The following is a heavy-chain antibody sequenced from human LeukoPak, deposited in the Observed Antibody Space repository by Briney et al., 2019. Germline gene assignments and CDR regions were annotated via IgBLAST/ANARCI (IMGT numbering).Heavy chain of an antibody. V-gene: IGHV4-4*07. J-gene: IGHJ4*02. Sequence: SETLSLTCTVSGVSMSTYYWSWVRQPAGKGLEWIGRIYTSGSTNYNPSLNSRVTISVDKSKNHLSLKLSSVTPADTAVYYCARDWRYCSGGSCSYYFDHWGQGALVTVSS. CDR2: IYTSGST. CDR1: GVSMSTYY. CDR3: ARDWRYCSGGSCSYYFDH. D-gene: IGHD2-15*01.